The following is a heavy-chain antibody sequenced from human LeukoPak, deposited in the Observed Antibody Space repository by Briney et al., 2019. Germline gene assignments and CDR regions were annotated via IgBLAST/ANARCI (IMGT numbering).Heavy chain of an antibody. D-gene: IGHD3-10*01. Sequence: ETLSLTCAVSGYSISSGYYWGWIRQPPGKGLEWVSSISSSSSYRYYADSVKGRFTISRDNAKNSLYLQMNSLRAEDTAVYYCARDGDGSGSTPSFDYWGQGTLVTVSS. CDR2: ISSSSSYR. J-gene: IGHJ4*02. CDR3: ARDGDGSGSTPSFDY. CDR1: GYSISSGYY. V-gene: IGHV3-21*06.